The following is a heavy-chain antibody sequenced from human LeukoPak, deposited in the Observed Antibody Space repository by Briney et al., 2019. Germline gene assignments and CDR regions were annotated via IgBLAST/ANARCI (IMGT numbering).Heavy chain of an antibody. Sequence: SETLSLTCIVSGGSISSSIYYWAWVRQPPGKGLEWIGTVFYNGATQYSPSLRSRVTISIDTSTNRFSLKLSSVTAADTAVYYCARDEANVAAQMNAFDIWGQGTMVTVSS. J-gene: IGHJ3*02. D-gene: IGHD2-15*01. CDR2: VFYNGAT. V-gene: IGHV4-39*07. CDR3: ARDEANVAAQMNAFDI. CDR1: GGSISSSIYY.